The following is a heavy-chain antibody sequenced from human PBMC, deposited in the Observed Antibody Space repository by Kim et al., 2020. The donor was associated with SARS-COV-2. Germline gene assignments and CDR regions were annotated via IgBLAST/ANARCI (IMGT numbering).Heavy chain of an antibody. J-gene: IGHJ6*02. CDR3: ARVIVGALPYGMDV. Sequence: ASVKVSCKASGYTFTSYAMNWVRQAPGQGLEWMGWINTNTGNPTYAQGFTGRFVFSLDTSVSTAYLQISSLKAEDTAVYYCARVIVGALPYGMDVWGQGTTVTVSS. CDR2: INTNTGNP. V-gene: IGHV7-4-1*02. D-gene: IGHD1-26*01. CDR1: GYTFTSYA.